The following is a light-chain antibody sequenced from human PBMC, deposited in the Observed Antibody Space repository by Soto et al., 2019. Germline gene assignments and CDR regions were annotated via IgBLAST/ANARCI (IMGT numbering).Light chain of an antibody. J-gene: IGLJ1*01. Sequence: HSVRTEPMSVSGSPGRAITMSFTGNINDIGSYDYVCSYQQHPGKAPRLLIHGVHNRSPGISGRFSASKSGLTASLTISGLQAEDEADYYCTAFSANRVYLFGPGTKVTVL. V-gene: IGLV2-14*01. CDR1: INDIGSYDY. CDR2: GVH. CDR3: TAFSANRVYL.